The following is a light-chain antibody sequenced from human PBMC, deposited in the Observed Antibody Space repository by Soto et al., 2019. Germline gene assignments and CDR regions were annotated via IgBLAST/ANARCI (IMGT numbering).Light chain of an antibody. V-gene: IGLV1-51*02. J-gene: IGLJ3*02. CDR2: ENY. CDR1: SSNIGNNF. CDR3: GTWDSRLNAAV. Sequence: QSVLTQPPSVSAAPGQKVTISCSGSSSNIGNNFVSWYQHLPRTAPKLLMYENYKRPSGIPDRFSGSKSGTSATLVITGLQTGDEADYYCGTWDSRLNAAVFGGGTKVTVL.